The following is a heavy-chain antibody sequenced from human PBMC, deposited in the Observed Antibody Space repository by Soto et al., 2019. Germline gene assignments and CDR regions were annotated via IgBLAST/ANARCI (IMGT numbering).Heavy chain of an antibody. D-gene: IGHD3-9*01. J-gene: IGHJ3*02. V-gene: IGHV2-5*02. Sequence: QITLKESGPTLVKATQTLTQTCSFSGFSLSSSGVSVGWIRQPPGKALEWLALIYWDDDKRYSPSLKNRLTITKDTSKNQVVLSMTNMDPVDTGTFYCAHSSRYAAFDISGQGTLVIVSS. CDR2: IYWDDDK. CDR1: GFSLSSSGVS. CDR3: AHSSRYAAFDI.